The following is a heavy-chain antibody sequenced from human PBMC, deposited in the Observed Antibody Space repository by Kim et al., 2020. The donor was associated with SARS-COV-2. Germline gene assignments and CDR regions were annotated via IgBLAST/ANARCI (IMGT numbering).Heavy chain of an antibody. Sequence: SVKVSCKASGGTFSSYAISWVRQAPGQGLEWMGRIIPILGIANYAQKLQDRVTITADKSTSTAYMELSSLRSEDTAVYYCARVDYGDRSPFDYWGQGTLVTVSS. CDR2: IIPILGIA. CDR1: GGTFSSYA. V-gene: IGHV1-69*04. D-gene: IGHD4-17*01. CDR3: ARVDYGDRSPFDY. J-gene: IGHJ4*02.